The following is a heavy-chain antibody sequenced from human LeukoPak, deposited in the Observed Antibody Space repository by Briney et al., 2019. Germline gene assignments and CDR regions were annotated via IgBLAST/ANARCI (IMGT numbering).Heavy chain of an antibody. Sequence: SETLSLTCTVSGYSISSGYYWGWIRQPPGKGLEWIGSIYHSGGTYYNPSLKSRVTISVDTSKNQFSLKLSSVTAADTAVYYCARDVRYYDSSGYYSLWGQGTLVTVSS. V-gene: IGHV4-38-2*02. J-gene: IGHJ4*02. D-gene: IGHD3-22*01. CDR2: IYHSGGT. CDR1: GYSISSGYY. CDR3: ARDVRYYDSSGYYSL.